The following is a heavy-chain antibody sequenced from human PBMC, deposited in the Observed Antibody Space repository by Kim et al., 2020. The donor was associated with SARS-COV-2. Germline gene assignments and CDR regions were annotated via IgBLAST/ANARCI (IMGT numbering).Heavy chain of an antibody. Sequence: QTLSLTCVISGDSVSSNSAAWNWIRLSPSRGLEWLGRTYYRSKWYNEYAVSVKSRVTINPDTSKNQFSLQLNSVTPEDTAVFYCARSSNSYLDYWGQGTLVTVSS. CDR3: ARSSNSYLDY. D-gene: IGHD3-16*02. V-gene: IGHV6-1*01. J-gene: IGHJ4*02. CDR2: TYYRSKWYN. CDR1: GDSVSSNSAA.